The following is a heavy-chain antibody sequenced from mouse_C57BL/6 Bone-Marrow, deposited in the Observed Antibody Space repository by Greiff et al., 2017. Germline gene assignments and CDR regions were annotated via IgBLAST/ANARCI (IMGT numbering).Heavy chain of an antibody. CDR1: GYTFTSYW. CDR2: IDPSDSYT. V-gene: IGHV1-69*01. CDR3: ATPYYYGSSYWYFDV. J-gene: IGHJ1*03. D-gene: IGHD1-1*01. Sequence: VKLQESGAELVMPGASVKLSCKASGYTFTSYWLHWVKQRPGQGLEWIGEIDPSDSYTNHNQKFKGKSTLTVDKSSSTAYMQLSSLTSEDSAVYYCATPYYYGSSYWYFDVWGTGTTVTVSS.